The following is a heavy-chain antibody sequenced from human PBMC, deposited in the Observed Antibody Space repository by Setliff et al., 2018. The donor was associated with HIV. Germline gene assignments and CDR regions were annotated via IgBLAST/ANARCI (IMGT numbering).Heavy chain of an antibody. CDR2: VTHSGRT. Sequence: SETLSLTCAVYGGSFSGYYWSWIRQPPGKGLEWIGEVTHSGRTNYNPSLESRVTTSVDTSKKQFSLNLSSVTAADTAVYYCARAYSSSWIFDYWGQGTLVTV. V-gene: IGHV4-34*01. J-gene: IGHJ4*02. D-gene: IGHD6-13*01. CDR1: GGSFSGYY. CDR3: ARAYSSSWIFDY.